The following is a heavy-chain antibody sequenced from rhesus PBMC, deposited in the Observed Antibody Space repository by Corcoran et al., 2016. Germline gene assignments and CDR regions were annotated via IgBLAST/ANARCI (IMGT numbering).Heavy chain of an antibody. CDR3: ARVGAIASGHAEYFEV. CDR2: IYGSGGRT. V-gene: IGHV4-106*01. CDR1: GGSISDDYY. Sequence: QVQLQESGPGLVKPSETLSLTCAVSGGSISDDYYWSWIRQPPGKGLEWIGYIYGSGGRTNYNPSLKNLVTFSLATSKIQFALNLSSLTAADTAVYYCARVGAIASGHAEYFEVWGQGALVTVSS. J-gene: IGHJ1*01. D-gene: IGHD6-13*01.